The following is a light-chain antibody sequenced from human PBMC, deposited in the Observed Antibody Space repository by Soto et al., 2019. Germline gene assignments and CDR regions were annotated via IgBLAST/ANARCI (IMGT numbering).Light chain of an antibody. V-gene: IGKV3-20*01. Sequence: EIVLTQSPGSLSLSPGERATLSCRANQSVSSSYLAWYQQKPGQAPRLFIYGASSRATGIPDRFSGSGSGTDFILTISRLEPEDFAVYYCQQYGSSPLAFGQGKRLEIK. CDR3: QQYGSSPLA. CDR2: GAS. J-gene: IGKJ5*01. CDR1: QSVSSSY.